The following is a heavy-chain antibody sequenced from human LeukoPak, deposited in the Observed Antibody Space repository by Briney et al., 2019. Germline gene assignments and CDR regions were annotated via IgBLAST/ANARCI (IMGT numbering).Heavy chain of an antibody. CDR1: GFTFDDHA. D-gene: IGHD3-9*01. CDR3: AKSPRGLTGYLYYFDY. Sequence: SGGSLRLSCAASGFTFDDHAMHWVRQAPGKGLEWVSLISGDGGSTYYADSVKGRFTISRDNSKNSLYLQMNSLRTEDTALYYCAKSPRGLTGYLYYFDYWGQGTLVTVSS. V-gene: IGHV3-43*02. CDR2: ISGDGGST. J-gene: IGHJ4*02.